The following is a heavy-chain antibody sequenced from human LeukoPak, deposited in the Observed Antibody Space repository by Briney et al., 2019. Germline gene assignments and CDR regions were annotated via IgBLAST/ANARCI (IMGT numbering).Heavy chain of an antibody. V-gene: IGHV3-30*18. D-gene: IGHD6-6*01. CDR3: AKYSSSSNDYYGMAV. Sequence: GGSLRLSCAASGFTFSSYGMHGVRQAPGKGLEGGAVISYDGSNKYYADSVKGRFTISRDNSKHTLYLQMNSLRAEDTAVYYCAKYSSSSNDYYGMAVWGQGTTVTVSS. CDR2: ISYDGSNK. CDR1: GFTFSSYG. J-gene: IGHJ6*02.